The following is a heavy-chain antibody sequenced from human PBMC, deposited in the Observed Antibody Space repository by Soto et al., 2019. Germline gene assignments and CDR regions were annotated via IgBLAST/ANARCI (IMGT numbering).Heavy chain of an antibody. Sequence: EVQLLESGGGLVQPGGSLRLSCAASGFTFSIYAMTWVRQAPGKGLEWVSVISGSAGTTYYADSVKGRFIVSRDNSKNILYLQMSSLRAEDTAVYYCAKLPSVSVGLDYWGQGTLVTVSS. V-gene: IGHV3-23*01. CDR3: AKLPSVSVGLDY. CDR1: GFTFSIYA. D-gene: IGHD3-10*01. CDR2: ISGSAGTT. J-gene: IGHJ4*02.